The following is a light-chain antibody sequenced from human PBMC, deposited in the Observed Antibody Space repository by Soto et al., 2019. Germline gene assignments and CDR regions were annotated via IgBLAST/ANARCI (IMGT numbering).Light chain of an antibody. CDR1: QSVSNN. Sequence: EIVMTQSPATLSVSPGERATLSCRASQSVSNNLAWYQQKPGQAPRLLMYGASTRATGIPARFSGSGSGTDFTLSISSLQPGDVGIYSCQQYHTWPPITFGQGTLLEI. V-gene: IGKV3-15*01. CDR2: GAS. CDR3: QQYHTWPPIT. J-gene: IGKJ5*01.